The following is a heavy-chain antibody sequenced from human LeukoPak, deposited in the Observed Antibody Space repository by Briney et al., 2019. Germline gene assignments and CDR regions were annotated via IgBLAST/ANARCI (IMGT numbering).Heavy chain of an antibody. J-gene: IGHJ5*02. CDR1: GGSISSYY. CDR3: ASLGSGYYPYNWFDP. D-gene: IGHD3-22*01. Sequence: PSETLSLTCTVSGGSISSYYWSWVRQPPGKGLEWIGYIYTSGSTNYNPSLKSRVTISVDTSKNQFSLKLSSVTAADTAVYYCASLGSGYYPYNWFDPWGQGTLVTVSS. V-gene: IGHV4-4*09. CDR2: IYTSGST.